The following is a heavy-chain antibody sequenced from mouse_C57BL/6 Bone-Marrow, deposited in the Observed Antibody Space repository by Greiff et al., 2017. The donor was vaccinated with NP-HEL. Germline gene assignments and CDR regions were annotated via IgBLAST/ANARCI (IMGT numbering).Heavy chain of an antibody. CDR3: ARVGAYDYEYY. Sequence: VQLQESGAELARPGASVKLSCKASGYTFTSYGISWVKQRTGQGLEWIGEIYPRSGNTYYNEKFKGKATLTADKSSSTAYMELRSVTSEDSAVYFCARVGAYDYEYYWGQGTTLTVSS. CDR2: IYPRSGNT. V-gene: IGHV1-81*01. J-gene: IGHJ2*01. CDR1: GYTFTSYG. D-gene: IGHD2-4*01.